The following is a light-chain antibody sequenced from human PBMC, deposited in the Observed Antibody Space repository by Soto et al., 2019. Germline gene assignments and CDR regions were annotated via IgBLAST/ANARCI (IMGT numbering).Light chain of an antibody. Sequence: EIVLTQSPATLSLSPGERATLSCRASQSVSSYLAWYQQKPGQAPRLLIYDASNRATGIPARFSGSGSGTDFTLTISSLEPEDFAVYFCQQRSNWPPITXG. CDR2: DAS. CDR3: QQRSNWPPIT. V-gene: IGKV3-11*01. CDR1: QSVSSY. J-gene: IGKJ5*01.